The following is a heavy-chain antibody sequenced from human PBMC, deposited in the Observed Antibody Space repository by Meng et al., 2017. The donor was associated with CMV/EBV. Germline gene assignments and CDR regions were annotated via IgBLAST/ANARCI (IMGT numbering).Heavy chain of an antibody. Sequence: QVQLQQWGAGLLKPSETLSLTVAVYGGSFSGYYWSWIRQPPGKGLEWIGEINHSGSTNYSPSLKSRVTISVDTSKNQFSLKLSSVTAADTAVYYCARGRQWLVRGWFDPWGQGTLVTVSS. D-gene: IGHD6-19*01. CDR3: ARGRQWLVRGWFDP. CDR2: INHSGST. CDR1: GGSFSGYY. V-gene: IGHV4-34*01. J-gene: IGHJ5*02.